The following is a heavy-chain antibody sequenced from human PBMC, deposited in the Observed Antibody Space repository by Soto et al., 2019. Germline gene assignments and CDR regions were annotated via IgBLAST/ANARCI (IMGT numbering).Heavy chain of an antibody. D-gene: IGHD3-10*01. CDR3: ARVTYYYGSGSYYLDY. V-gene: IGHV4-59*01. J-gene: IGHJ4*02. CDR2: IYYSGST. Sequence: SETLSLTCTVSGGSISSYYWSWIWQPPGKGLEWIGYIYYSGSTNYNPSLKSRVTISVDTSKNQFSLKLSSVTAADTAVYYCARVTYYYGSGSYYLDYWGQGTLVTVPS. CDR1: GGSISSYY.